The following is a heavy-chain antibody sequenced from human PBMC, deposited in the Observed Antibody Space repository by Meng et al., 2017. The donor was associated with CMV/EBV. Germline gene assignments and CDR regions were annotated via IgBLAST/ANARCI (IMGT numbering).Heavy chain of an antibody. D-gene: IGHD3-10*01. CDR3: AKVRHYSAGPRDTFNI. J-gene: IGHJ3*02. Sequence: GESLKISCAASGFRFNHYGIDWVRQTPGKGLEWVAFIMYDGSTQYYADSVKGRFTISRDNSKNTLFLQMNSLRPEDTGVYYCAKVRHYSAGPRDTFNIWGQGTLVTVSS. CDR1: GFRFNHYG. V-gene: IGHV3-30*02. CDR2: IMYDGSTQ.